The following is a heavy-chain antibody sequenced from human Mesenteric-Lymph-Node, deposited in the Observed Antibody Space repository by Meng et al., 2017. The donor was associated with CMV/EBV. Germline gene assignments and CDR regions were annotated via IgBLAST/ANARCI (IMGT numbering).Heavy chain of an antibody. V-gene: IGHV3-48*03. CDR1: GFTFSSYA. J-gene: IGHJ6*02. D-gene: IGHD4-23*01. Sequence: GESLKISCAASGFTFSSYAMSWVRQAPGKGLEWVSYIGGSGNSVYYADSVKGRFTISRDNAKNSLYLQMNSLRVEDTAVYYCATDTVVIPRTDYYGMDVWGQGTTVTVSS. CDR2: IGGSGNSV. CDR3: ATDTVVIPRTDYYGMDV.